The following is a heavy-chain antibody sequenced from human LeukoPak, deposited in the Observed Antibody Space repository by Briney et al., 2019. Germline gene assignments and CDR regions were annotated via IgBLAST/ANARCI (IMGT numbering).Heavy chain of an antibody. J-gene: IGHJ3*02. CDR3: ARGWGGYSSSWYAFDI. CDR1: GFTVSSNY. CDR2: IYSGGST. V-gene: IGHV3-53*01. D-gene: IGHD6-13*01. Sequence: GGSLRLSCAASGFTVSSNYMSWVRQAPGKGLEWVSVIYSGGSTYYADSVKGRFTISRDNSKNTLYLQMNSLRAEDTAVYYCARGWGGYSSSWYAFDIWGQGTMVTVSS.